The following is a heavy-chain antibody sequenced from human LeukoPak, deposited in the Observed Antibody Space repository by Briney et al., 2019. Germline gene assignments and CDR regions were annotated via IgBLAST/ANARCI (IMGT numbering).Heavy chain of an antibody. CDR3: ARGKINYYDSSGYPPFFDY. J-gene: IGHJ4*02. D-gene: IGHD3-22*01. V-gene: IGHV4-34*01. CDR2: INHSGST. CDR1: GGSFSGYY. Sequence: SETLSLTCAVYGGSFSGYYWSWIRQPPWKGLEWIGEINHSGSTNYNPSLKSRVTISVDTSKNQFSLKLSSVTAADTAVYYCARGKINYYDSSGYPPFFDYWGQGTLVTVSS.